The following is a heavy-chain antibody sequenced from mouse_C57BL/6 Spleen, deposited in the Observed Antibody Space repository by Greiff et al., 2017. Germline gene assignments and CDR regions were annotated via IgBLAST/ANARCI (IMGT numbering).Heavy chain of an antibody. V-gene: IGHV1-42*01. CDR1: GYSFTGYY. Sequence: EVQRVESGPELVKPGASVKISCKASGYSFTGYYMNWVKQSPEKSLEWIGEINPSTGGTTYNQKFKAKATLTVDKSSSTAYMQLKSLTSEDSAVYYCARSSITTVLDYWGQGTTLTVSS. CDR2: INPSTGGT. D-gene: IGHD1-1*01. CDR3: ARSSITTVLDY. J-gene: IGHJ2*01.